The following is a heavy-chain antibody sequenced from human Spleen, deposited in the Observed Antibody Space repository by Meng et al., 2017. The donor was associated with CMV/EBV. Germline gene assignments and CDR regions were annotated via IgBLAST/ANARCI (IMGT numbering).Heavy chain of an antibody. CDR2: INPNSGGT. CDR3: ARDGLGGYSSSSGDYGMDV. V-gene: IGHV1-2*02. D-gene: IGHD6-6*01. CDR1: RYTITGYY. J-gene: IGHJ6*02. Sequence: ASIKVSCQAYRYTITGYYMHWVRQAPGQVLEWMGWINPNSGGTNYAQKFQGRVTMTRDTSISTAYMELSRLRSDDTAVYYCARDGLGGYSSSSGDYGMDVWGQGTTVTVSS.